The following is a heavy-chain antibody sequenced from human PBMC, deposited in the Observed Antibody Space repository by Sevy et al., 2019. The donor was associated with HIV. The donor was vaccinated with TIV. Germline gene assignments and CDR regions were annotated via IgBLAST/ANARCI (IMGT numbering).Heavy chain of an antibody. Sequence: SETLSLTCAVSGYSISSGYYWGWIRQPPGKGLEWIGSMYHSGTIYYTPSLKSRVTISVDTSKNHLSLKLSSVTAADSAVYYCARGRTYDFWSGQHYFDSWGQGTLVTVSS. V-gene: IGHV4-38-2*01. J-gene: IGHJ4*02. D-gene: IGHD3-3*01. CDR3: ARGRTYDFWSGQHYFDS. CDR1: GYSISSGYY. CDR2: MYHSGTI.